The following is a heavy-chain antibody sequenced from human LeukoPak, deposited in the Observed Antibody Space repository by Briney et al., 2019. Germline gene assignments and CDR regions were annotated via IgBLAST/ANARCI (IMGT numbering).Heavy chain of an antibody. CDR1: GFTFSSYG. J-gene: IGHJ4*02. V-gene: IGHV3-30*02. D-gene: IGHD6-6*01. CDR3: AKDSPEYSSSRGGFDY. CDR2: IRYDGSNK. Sequence: AGGSLRLSCAASGFTFSSYGMHWVRQAPGKGLEWVAFIRYDGSNKYYADSVKGRFTISRDNSKNTLYLQMNSLRAEDTAVYYCAKDSPEYSSSRGGFDYWGQGTLVTVSS.